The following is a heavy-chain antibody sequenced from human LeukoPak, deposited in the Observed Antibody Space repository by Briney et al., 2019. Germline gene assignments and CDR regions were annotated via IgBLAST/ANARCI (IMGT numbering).Heavy chain of an antibody. J-gene: IGHJ4*02. V-gene: IGHV3-15*01. CDR2: IKSKTDGGTT. CDR1: GFTFSNAW. D-gene: IGHD4-17*01. Sequence: GGSLRLSCVASGFTFSNAWMSWVRQAPGEGLEWVGRIKSKTDGGTTDYAAPVKGRFTISRDDSKNTLYLQMNSLKTEDTAVYYCTTGTQEKTVTTGRWGQGTLVTVSS. CDR3: TTGTQEKTVTTGR.